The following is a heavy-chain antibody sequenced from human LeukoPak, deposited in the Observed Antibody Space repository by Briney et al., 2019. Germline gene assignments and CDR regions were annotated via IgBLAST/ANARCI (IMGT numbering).Heavy chain of an antibody. CDR1: GGSISSGSYY. D-gene: IGHD3-10*01. Sequence: SQTLSLTCTVSGGSISSGSYYWSWLRQPAGKGLEWIGRIYTSGSTNYNPSLKSRVTISVDTSKNQFSLKLSSVTAADTAVYYCAREYYYGSGMDYWGQGTLVTVSS. CDR3: AREYYYGSGMDY. V-gene: IGHV4-61*02. J-gene: IGHJ4*02. CDR2: IYTSGST.